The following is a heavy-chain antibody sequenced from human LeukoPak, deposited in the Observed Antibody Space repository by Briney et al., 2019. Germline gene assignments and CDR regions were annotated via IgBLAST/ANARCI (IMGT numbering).Heavy chain of an antibody. V-gene: IGHV3-48*03. J-gene: IGHJ4*02. CDR2: ISSSGSTI. Sequence: PGGSLRLSCAASGFTFSSYEMNWVRQAPGKGLEWVSYISSSGSTIYYADSVKGRFTISRDNAKNSLYLQMSSLRAEDTAVYYCARQEQQLPYFDYWGQGTLVTVSS. CDR1: GFTFSSYE. D-gene: IGHD6-13*01. CDR3: ARQEQQLPYFDY.